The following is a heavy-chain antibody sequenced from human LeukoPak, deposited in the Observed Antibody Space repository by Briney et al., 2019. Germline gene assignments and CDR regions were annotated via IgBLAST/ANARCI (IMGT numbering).Heavy chain of an antibody. CDR3: ARLKDDVTKFDY. D-gene: IGHD2-8*01. CDR2: INQDVSRI. V-gene: IGHV3-7*01. CDR1: GFSFSRYW. J-gene: IGHJ4*02. Sequence: GGSLRLSCAGSGFSFSRYWMAWVRQAPGKGLEWVASINQDVSRIHYVDSVKGRFTISRDNAENSLFLQMNSLRVEDTAVYFCARLKDDVTKFDYWGQGTLVTVSS.